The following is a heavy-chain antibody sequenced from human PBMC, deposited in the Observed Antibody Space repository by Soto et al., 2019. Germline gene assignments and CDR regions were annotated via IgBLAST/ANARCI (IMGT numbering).Heavy chain of an antibody. V-gene: IGHV5-10-1*01. J-gene: IGHJ4*02. D-gene: IGHD3-22*01. CDR3: ARQIYDSDTGPNFQYYFDS. CDR1: GFDFTSHW. CDR2: IDLVDSQT. Sequence: GETLKISCQGSGFDFTSHWITWVRLMPGKGLDWIGNIDLVDSQTHYSPSFQGHVTISVTKSITTVFLQWSSLRASDTAMYYCARQIYDSDTGPNFQYYFDSWGQGTPVTVSS.